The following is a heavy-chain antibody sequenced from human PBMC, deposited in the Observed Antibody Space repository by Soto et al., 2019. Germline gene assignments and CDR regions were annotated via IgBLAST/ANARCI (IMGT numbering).Heavy chain of an antibody. Sequence: SETLSLTCTVSGGSISSYYWSWIRQPPGKGLEWIGYIYYSGSTNYNPSLKSRVTISVDTSKNQFSLKLSSVTAADTAVYYFARAKIYDSSGYYEPHLDYWGQGTLVTVSS. J-gene: IGHJ4*02. D-gene: IGHD3-22*01. V-gene: IGHV4-59*01. CDR3: ARAKIYDSSGYYEPHLDY. CDR1: GGSISSYY. CDR2: IYYSGST.